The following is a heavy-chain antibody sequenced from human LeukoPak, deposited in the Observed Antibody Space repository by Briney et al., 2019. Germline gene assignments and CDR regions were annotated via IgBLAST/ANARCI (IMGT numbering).Heavy chain of an antibody. V-gene: IGHV3-30*02. CDR1: GFTFSSYG. Sequence: GGSLRLSCAASGFTFSSYGMHWVRQAPGKGLEWVAFIRYDGSNKYYADSVKGRFTISRDNSKNTLYLQMNSLRAEDTAVYYCAKALLVVVPAAMAYWGQGTLVTVSS. CDR2: IRYDGSNK. CDR3: AKALLVVVPAAMAY. J-gene: IGHJ4*02. D-gene: IGHD2-2*01.